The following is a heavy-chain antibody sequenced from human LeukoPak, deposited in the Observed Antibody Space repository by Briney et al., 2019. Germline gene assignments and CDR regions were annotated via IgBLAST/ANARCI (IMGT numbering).Heavy chain of an antibody. CDR2: IYYRGST. V-gene: IGHV4-59*01. CDR3: ARLSGYSSGHYYSDY. J-gene: IGHJ4*02. CDR1: GGSISGDY. Sequence: PSETLSLTCTVSGGSISGDYWSWIGQPPGKGLEWIGYIYYRGSTNYNPSLKSRVTISVDTSKNQFSLKLSSVTAADTAVYYCARLSGYSSGHYYSDYWGQGTLVTVSS. D-gene: IGHD3-22*01.